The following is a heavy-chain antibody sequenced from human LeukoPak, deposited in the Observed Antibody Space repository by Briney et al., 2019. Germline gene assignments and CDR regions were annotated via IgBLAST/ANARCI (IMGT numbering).Heavy chain of an antibody. D-gene: IGHD3-22*01. CDR3: ARVHYYDNSGYWFFDY. J-gene: IGHJ4*02. CDR1: GYSISSGYY. V-gene: IGHV4-38-2*02. CDR2: IYITGST. Sequence: SETLSLTCTVSGYSISSGYYWGWIRQPPGKGLEWIGRIYITGSTNYNPSLKSRVSMSLDTSKNQLSLKLSSVTAADTAVYYCARVHYYDNSGYWFFDYWGQGTLVTVSS.